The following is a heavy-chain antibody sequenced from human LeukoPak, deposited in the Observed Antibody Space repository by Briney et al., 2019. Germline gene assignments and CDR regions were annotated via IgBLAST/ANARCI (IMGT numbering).Heavy chain of an antibody. J-gene: IGHJ4*02. CDR1: GYTFTSYY. D-gene: IGHD5-24*01. V-gene: IGHV1-46*03. CDR2: INASGGST. CDR3: AIGVEMATIGDY. Sequence: ASVKVSCKASGYTFTSYYMHWVRQAPGQGVEWRGIINASGGSTSYAQKFEGRVTMTRDTSTSTVYMELSSLRSEDTAVYYCAIGVEMATIGDYWGQGTLVTVSS.